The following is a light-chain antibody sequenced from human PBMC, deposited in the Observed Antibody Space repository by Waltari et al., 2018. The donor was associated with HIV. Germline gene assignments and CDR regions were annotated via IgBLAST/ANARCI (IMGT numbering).Light chain of an antibody. V-gene: IGLV1-47*01. J-gene: IGLJ1*01. CDR3: AAWDDSLSVVYV. CDR1: SSNIGRKY. Sequence: QSVLTQPPSASGTPGQRVTFSSSGSSSNIGRKYVYCSQQLPGTVPKLLIYRNNQRPSGVPDRFSGSKSGTSASLAISGLRSEDEADYYCAAWDDSLSVVYVFGTGTKVTVL. CDR2: RNN.